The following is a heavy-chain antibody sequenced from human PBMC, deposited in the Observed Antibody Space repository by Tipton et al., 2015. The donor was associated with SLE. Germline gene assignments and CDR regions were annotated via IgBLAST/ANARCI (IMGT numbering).Heavy chain of an antibody. CDR3: ARDRWELLMGAFDI. V-gene: IGHV3-48*01. CDR2: ISSSSSTI. D-gene: IGHD1-26*01. J-gene: IGHJ3*02. CDR1: GFTFSSYA. Sequence: GSLRLSCAASGFTFSSYAMNWVRQAPGKGLEWVSYISSSSSTIYYADSVKGRFTISRDNAKNSLYLQMNSLRAEDTAVYYCARDRWELLMGAFDIWGQGTMVTVSS.